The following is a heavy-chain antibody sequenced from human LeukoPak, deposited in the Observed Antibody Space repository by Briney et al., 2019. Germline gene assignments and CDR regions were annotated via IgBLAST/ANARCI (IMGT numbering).Heavy chain of an antibody. CDR3: ARRAGAYSHPYDY. D-gene: IGHD4/OR15-4a*01. J-gene: IGHJ4*02. CDR2: IYSGGNT. CDR1: GFTVSSNS. V-gene: IGHV3-53*01. Sequence: GGSLRLSCTVSGFTVSSNSMSWVRQAPGKGLEWGSFIYSGGNTHYSDSLKGRFTISRDNSKNTLYLQMNSLRVEDTAVYYCARRAGAYSHPYDYWGQGTLVTVSS.